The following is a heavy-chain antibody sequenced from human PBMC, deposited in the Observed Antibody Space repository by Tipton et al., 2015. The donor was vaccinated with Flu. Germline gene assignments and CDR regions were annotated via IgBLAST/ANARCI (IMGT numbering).Heavy chain of an antibody. Sequence: SLRLSCVGSGFTFSSAWMSWVRQAPGNGLEWVGRIKSKTDGETTDYAAPVKGRFTFSRDDSKNTLYLQMNSLRTEDTGVYYCTIWTTVTRQFDFWGQGTLVTVSS. V-gene: IGHV3-15*01. CDR2: IKSKTDGETT. CDR3: TIWTTVTRQFDF. D-gene: IGHD4-17*01. J-gene: IGHJ4*02. CDR1: GFTFSSAW.